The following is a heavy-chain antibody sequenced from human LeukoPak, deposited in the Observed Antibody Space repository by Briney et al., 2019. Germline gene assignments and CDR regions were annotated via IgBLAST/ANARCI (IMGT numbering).Heavy chain of an antibody. CDR3: ARDLLYDYVWGSYRSESFDY. CDR1: GHSVTSYG. D-gene: IGHD3-16*02. CDR2: SSAYNGNT. Sequence: ASVRVSCKAAGHSVTSYGICRVRQAPGQWLEWMGCSSAYNGNTNYAQKLQGRVTMTTDTSTSTAYMELRSLRSDDTAVYYCARDLLYDYVWGSYRSESFDYWGQGTLVTVSS. V-gene: IGHV1-18*01. J-gene: IGHJ4*02.